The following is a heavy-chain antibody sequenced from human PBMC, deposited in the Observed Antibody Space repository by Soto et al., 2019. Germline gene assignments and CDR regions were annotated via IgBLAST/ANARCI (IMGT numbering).Heavy chain of an antibody. CDR1: GGSFSGYY. CDR2: INHSGST. J-gene: IGHJ5*02. CDR3: ARGSSTVTTRPPHRGFDP. V-gene: IGHV4-34*01. Sequence: QVQLQQWGAGLLKPSETLSLTCAVYGGSFSGYYWSWIRQPPGKGLAWIGEINHSGSTNYNPSLQSRVTISVDTSKNQFSRKLRSVTAADTAVYYCARGSSTVTTRPPHRGFDPWGQGTLVTVSS. D-gene: IGHD4-17*01.